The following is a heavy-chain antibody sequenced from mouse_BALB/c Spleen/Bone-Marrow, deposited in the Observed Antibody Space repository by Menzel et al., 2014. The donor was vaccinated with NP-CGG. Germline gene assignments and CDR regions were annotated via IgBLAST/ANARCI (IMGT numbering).Heavy chain of an antibody. CDR1: GFDFXRYW. CDR2: INPDSSTI. J-gene: IGHJ1*01. Sequence: EVQLQQSGGGLVQPGGSLKLSCAASGFDFXRYWMTWVRQAPGKGLEWIGEINPDSSTINYTPSLKEKFIISRDDAKNTLYLQMSKVRSEDTALYYCARPGYYGYQDVWGAGTTVTVSS. V-gene: IGHV4-1*02. D-gene: IGHD1-2*01. CDR3: ARPGYYGYQDV.